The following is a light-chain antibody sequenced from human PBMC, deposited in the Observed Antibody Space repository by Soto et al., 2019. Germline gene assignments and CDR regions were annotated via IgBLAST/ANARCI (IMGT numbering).Light chain of an antibody. CDR3: QSYDSSLSGYV. CDR1: SSNIGAGYD. J-gene: IGLJ1*01. Sequence: QSVLTQPPSVSGAPGQRVTISCTGSSSNIGAGYDVHWYQQLPGTAPKLLIYGNSNRPSGVPDRFSGSKSVTSASLAITGLQAEDDADYYRQSYDSSLSGYVFGTGTKLTVL. CDR2: GNS. V-gene: IGLV1-40*01.